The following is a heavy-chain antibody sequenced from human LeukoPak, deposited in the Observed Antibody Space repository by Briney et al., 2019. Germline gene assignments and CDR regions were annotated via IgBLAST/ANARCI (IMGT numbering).Heavy chain of an antibody. D-gene: IGHD2-2*01. CDR3: ARGLQYQLLKALGYYYMDV. CDR1: GGTFSSHA. V-gene: IGHV1-69*05. J-gene: IGHJ6*03. Sequence: SVQDSCKATGGTFSSHAIAWVRQAPGQGPEWMGGIIPISGTANYAQKFQGRVTITTDESTSTAYMERSSLTSDDTAVYYCARGLQYQLLKALGYYYMDVWGEGTTVTVSS. CDR2: IIPISGTA.